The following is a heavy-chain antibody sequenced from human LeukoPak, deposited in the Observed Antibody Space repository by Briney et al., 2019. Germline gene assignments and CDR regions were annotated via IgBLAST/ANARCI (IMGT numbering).Heavy chain of an antibody. CDR2: INPTGGST. CDR1: GYTFPSYF. D-gene: IGHD3-3*02. J-gene: IGHJ5*02. CDR3: ARDPFLETP. Sequence: ASVKVSCKASGYTFPSYFMHWVRQAPGQGLEWMGVINPTGGSTTYAQKFQGRVTITADESTSTAYMELSSLRSEDTAVYYCARDPFLETPWGQGTLVTVSS. V-gene: IGHV1-46*01.